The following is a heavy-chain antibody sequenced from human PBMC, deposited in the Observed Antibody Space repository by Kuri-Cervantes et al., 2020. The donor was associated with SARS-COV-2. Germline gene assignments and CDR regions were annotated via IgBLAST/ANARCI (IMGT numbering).Heavy chain of an antibody. CDR2: ISSSSSYI. J-gene: IGHJ6*02. V-gene: IGHV3-21*01. CDR1: GFTFSSYS. D-gene: IGHD2-2*01. Sequence: GGSLRLSCAASGFTFSSYSMNWVRQAPGKGLEWVSSISSSSSYIYYADSVKGRFTISRDNAKNSLYLQMNSLRAEDTAVYYCAREPHIVPAAIYYYYYYGMDVWGQGTTVNVSS. CDR3: AREPHIVPAAIYYYYYYGMDV.